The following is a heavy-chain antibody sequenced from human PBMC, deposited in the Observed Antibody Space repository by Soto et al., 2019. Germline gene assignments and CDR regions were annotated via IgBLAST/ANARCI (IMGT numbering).Heavy chain of an antibody. CDR1: DGSISSYY. Sequence: QVLLQESGPGLVKPSETLSLTCTVSDGSISSYYWSWIRQPPGKGLEWVGYMHHGGSDNYNPSLESRVTIAVDTSKNQFSQNLRAVTAADTAVYYCARRYFGSGSYYCDPWGQGTLVTVSP. CDR2: MHHGGSD. CDR3: ARRYFGSGSYYCDP. J-gene: IGHJ5*02. V-gene: IGHV4-59*01. D-gene: IGHD3-10*01.